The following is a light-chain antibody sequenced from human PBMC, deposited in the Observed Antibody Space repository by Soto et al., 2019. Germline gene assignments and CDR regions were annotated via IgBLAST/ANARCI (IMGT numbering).Light chain of an antibody. CDR3: QQYGFSPIS. V-gene: IGKV3-20*01. CDR2: DAS. Sequence: EVVLGQSPGTLALSPGERVTLSCMASQTVTNDYLAWYQQKDGQAPRLLIYDASTRATGVPDRFSGSGSGPEYTLTITRLEPEDFAVYSCQQYGFSPISFGQGTRLEIK. J-gene: IGKJ5*01. CDR1: QTVTNDY.